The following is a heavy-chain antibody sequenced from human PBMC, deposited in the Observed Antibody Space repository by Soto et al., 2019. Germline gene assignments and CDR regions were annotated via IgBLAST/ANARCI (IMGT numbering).Heavy chain of an antibody. CDR1: GFTFSSYA. CDR2: ISGSGGST. D-gene: IGHD3-10*01. Sequence: EVQLLESGGGLVQPGGSLRLSCAASGFTFSSYAMSWVRQAPGKGLEWVSAISGSGGSTYYADSVKGRFTISRHNTKNTMYLQMNSLRAEDTSVYYCAKAGGGTLLWFGELLKSSCDFGGQGTLVTFSS. V-gene: IGHV3-23*01. J-gene: IGHJ4*02. CDR3: AKAGGGTLLWFGELLKSSCDF.